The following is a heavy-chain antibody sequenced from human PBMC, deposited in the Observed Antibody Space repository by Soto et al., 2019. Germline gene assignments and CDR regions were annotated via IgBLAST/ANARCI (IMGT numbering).Heavy chain of an antibody. CDR1: GYSFTSYY. J-gene: IGHJ4*02. Sequence: GASVKVSCKASGYSFTSYYMHWVRQAPGQGLEWMGIINPSGGGTSYAQKFQGRVTMTTDTSTSTAYMELSSLRSEDTAVYYCARDAGSFAYWGQGSLVTVSS. CDR2: INPSGGGT. CDR3: ARDAGSFAY. V-gene: IGHV1-46*01. D-gene: IGHD3-10*01.